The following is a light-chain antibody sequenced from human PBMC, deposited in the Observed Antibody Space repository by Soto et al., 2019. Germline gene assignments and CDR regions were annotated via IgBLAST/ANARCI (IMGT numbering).Light chain of an antibody. Sequence: DIQMTQSPSSLSTSVGDRVTITCRTSHDINSFLNWYQQKPGKAPKLLISGASSLQSGVPSRFSGSGSGTDFTLTISSLQPEDFATYYCQQSYSPLFTFGPGTKVEI. CDR1: HDINSF. CDR2: GAS. V-gene: IGKV1-39*01. CDR3: QQSYSPLFT. J-gene: IGKJ3*01.